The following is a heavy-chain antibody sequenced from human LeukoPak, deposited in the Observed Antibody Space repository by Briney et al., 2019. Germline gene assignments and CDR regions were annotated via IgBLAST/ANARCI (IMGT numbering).Heavy chain of an antibody. V-gene: IGHV1-8*01. J-gene: IGHJ6*03. D-gene: IGHD6-19*01. CDR2: MNPNSGNK. CDR3: ARGPQWRGDYYYMDV. Sequence: ASVKVSCKASGYSFTNFDINWVRQAPGQGLEWMGWMNPNSGNKGYAQKFQGRVTMTMNTSITTAYMELSSPRSEDTAVYYCARGPQWRGDYYYMDVWGRGTTVTVSS. CDR1: GYSFTNFD.